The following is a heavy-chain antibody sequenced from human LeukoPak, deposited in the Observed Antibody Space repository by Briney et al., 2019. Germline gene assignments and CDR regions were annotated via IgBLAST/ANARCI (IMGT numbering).Heavy chain of an antibody. CDR2: ISSSSSTI. Sequence: PGGSLRLSCAASGFTFSSYGMHWVRQAPGKGLEWVSYISSSSSTIYYADSVKGRFTISRDNAKNSLYLQMNSLRAEDTAVYYCSRVDDILTGYLFVEEVDYWGQGTLVTVSS. J-gene: IGHJ4*02. D-gene: IGHD3-9*01. CDR1: GFTFSSYG. V-gene: IGHV3-48*01. CDR3: SRVDDILTGYLFVEEVDY.